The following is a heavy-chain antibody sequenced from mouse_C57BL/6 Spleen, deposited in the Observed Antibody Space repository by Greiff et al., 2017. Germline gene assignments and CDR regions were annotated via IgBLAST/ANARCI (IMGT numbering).Heavy chain of an antibody. V-gene: IGHV1-42*01. D-gene: IGHD2-4*01. Sequence: VQLQQSGPELVKPGASVKISCKASGYSFTGYYMNWVKQSPEKSLEWIGEINPSTGGTTYNQKFKAKATLTVDKSSSTAYMQLKSLPAEDSAVYYCARNLYDYDGSMYYWGQGTSVTVSS. J-gene: IGHJ4*01. CDR2: INPSTGGT. CDR1: GYSFTGYY. CDR3: ARNLYDYDGSMYY.